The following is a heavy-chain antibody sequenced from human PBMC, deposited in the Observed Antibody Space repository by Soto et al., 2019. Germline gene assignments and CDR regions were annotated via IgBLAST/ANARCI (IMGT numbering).Heavy chain of an antibody. J-gene: IGHJ6*03. V-gene: IGHV4-34*01. CDR1: GGSFSGYY. D-gene: IGHD3-10*01. Sequence: SETLSLTCAVYGGSFSGYYWSWIRQPPGKGLEWIGEINHSGSTNYNPSLKSRVTISVDTSKNQFSLKLSSVTAADTAVYYCARGFGGARYYYYYMDVWGKGTTVTVSS. CDR2: INHSGST. CDR3: ARGFGGARYYYYYMDV.